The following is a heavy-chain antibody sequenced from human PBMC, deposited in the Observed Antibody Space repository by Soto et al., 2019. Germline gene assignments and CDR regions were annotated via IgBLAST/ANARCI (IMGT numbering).Heavy chain of an antibody. V-gene: IGHV3-33*01. J-gene: IGHJ4*02. Sequence: QVQLVESGGGVVQPGRSLRLSCAASGFSFSSYGMHWVRQAPGKGLEWVAVIWHDGSYKYYADSVKGRFTISRDNSKNTLYLQMNSLRAEDTAVYYCARVAVAAGGTHLDYWGQGTLVTVSS. CDR1: GFSFSSYG. CDR3: ARVAVAAGGTHLDY. D-gene: IGHD6-13*01. CDR2: IWHDGSYK.